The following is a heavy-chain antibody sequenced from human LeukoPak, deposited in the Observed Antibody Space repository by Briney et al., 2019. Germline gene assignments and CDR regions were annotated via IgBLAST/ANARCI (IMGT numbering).Heavy chain of an antibody. Sequence: GGSLRLSCAASGFTFSSYSMNWVRQAPGKGLEWVSSIGSSSGNKYYADSVKGRFTISRDNAKNSLYLQMNSLRAEDTAVYYCAREELENFDYWGQGTLVTVSS. CDR3: AREELENFDY. CDR2: IGSSSGNK. CDR1: GFTFSSYS. J-gene: IGHJ4*02. V-gene: IGHV3-21*01. D-gene: IGHD1-1*01.